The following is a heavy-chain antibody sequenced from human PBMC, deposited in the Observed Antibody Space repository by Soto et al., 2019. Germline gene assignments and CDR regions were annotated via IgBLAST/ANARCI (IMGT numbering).Heavy chain of an antibody. CDR2: IYHSGST. CDR3: ARTMVRGVIVFRIGMDV. D-gene: IGHD3-10*01. J-gene: IGHJ6*02. Sequence: SETLSLTCAVSGGSISSSNWWSWVRQPPGKGLEWIGEIYHSGSTNYNPSLKSRVTISVDKSKNQFSLKLSSVTAADTAVYYCARTMVRGVIVFRIGMDVWGQGTTVTVSS. V-gene: IGHV4-4*02. CDR1: GGSISSSNW.